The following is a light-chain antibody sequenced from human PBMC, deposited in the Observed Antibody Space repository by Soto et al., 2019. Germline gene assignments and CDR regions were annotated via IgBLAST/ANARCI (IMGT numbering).Light chain of an antibody. CDR1: QSINNW. CDR3: QQYNTYPWT. V-gene: IGKV1-5*01. J-gene: IGKJ1*01. CDR2: DAS. Sequence: DIQMTQSPSTLSASVGDRVTITCRASQSINNWLAWYQQKPGKAPKLLIYDASSLESGVPSRFSGSGSGTEFTRTVSSLQPDDFATFYCQQYNTYPWTFGQGTKVDIK.